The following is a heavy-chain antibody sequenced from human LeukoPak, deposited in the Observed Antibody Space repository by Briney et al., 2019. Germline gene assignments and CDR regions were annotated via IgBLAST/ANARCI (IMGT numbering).Heavy chain of an antibody. CDR2: IKQDGSER. CDR3: ARDSHVSRWRY. CDR1: GFTFSSYW. Sequence: GGSLRVSCVASGFTFSSYWMNWVRQAPGKGLEWVAHIKQDGSERYYVDSVKGRFTVSRDNAKNSLYLQMTSLRDEDTAVYYCARDSHVSRWRYWGQGTLVTVSA. J-gene: IGHJ4*02. V-gene: IGHV3-7*01. D-gene: IGHD6-19*01.